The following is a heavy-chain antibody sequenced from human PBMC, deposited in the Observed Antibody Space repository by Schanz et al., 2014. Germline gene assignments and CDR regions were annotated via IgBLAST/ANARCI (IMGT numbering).Heavy chain of an antibody. J-gene: IGHJ3*02. V-gene: IGHV3-23*04. Sequence: VQLVESGGGVVQPGRSLRLSCAASGFNFSSYDVFWVRQAPGKGLEWVSAISGSGGSTYYADSVKGRFTISRDNSKNTLYLQMNSLRAEDTAVYYCAKGRFGELSAFDIWGQGTMVTVSS. CDR2: ISGSGGST. D-gene: IGHD3-10*01. CDR3: AKGRFGELSAFDI. CDR1: GFNFSSYD.